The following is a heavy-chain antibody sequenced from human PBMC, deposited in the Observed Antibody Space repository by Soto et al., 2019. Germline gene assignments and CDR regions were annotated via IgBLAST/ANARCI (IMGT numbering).Heavy chain of an antibody. Sequence: RLPSSASLFPFRQYAMQLVPPASGQGLEGLAVIANDGRNAFYRDAAEGRCTISRDNAKNALYLHMNSLRSEDTGVYYCARGDREDILVEVGARPGEYGIDIWGKATTGTLS. V-gene: IGHV3-30-3*01. J-gene: IGHJ6*04. CDR3: ARGDREDILVEVGARPGEYGIDI. D-gene: IGHD2-15*01. CDR1: LFPFRQYA. CDR2: IANDGRNA.